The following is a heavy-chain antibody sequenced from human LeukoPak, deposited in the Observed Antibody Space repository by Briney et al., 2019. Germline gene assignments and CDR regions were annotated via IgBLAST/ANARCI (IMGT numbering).Heavy chain of an antibody. CDR2: INSDGSAT. D-gene: IGHD6-13*01. J-gene: IGHJ4*02. V-gene: IGHV3-74*03. Sequence: GGSLRLSCAVSGFNFSNYWVHWVRQAPGKGPVWVSLINSDGSATTYGDSAKGRFTVSRDNYKNTVFLEMNSLKVEDTAVYYWARGTAVTAGSDSWAEGTRDSVSS. CDR1: GFNFSNYW. CDR3: ARGTAVTAGSDS.